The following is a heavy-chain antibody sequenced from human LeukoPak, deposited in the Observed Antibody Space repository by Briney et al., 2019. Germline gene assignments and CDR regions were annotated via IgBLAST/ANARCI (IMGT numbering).Heavy chain of an antibody. J-gene: IGHJ4*02. CDR3: ARAHRYCSGGSCYKY. D-gene: IGHD2-15*01. CDR1: GFTFSDYY. CDR2: ISSSSSYT. V-gene: IGHV3-11*05. Sequence: GGSLRLSCAASGFTFSDYYMSWVRQAPGKGLEWVSYISSSSSYTNYADSVKGRFTISRDNAKNSLYLQMNSLRAEDTAVYYCARAHRYCSGGSCYKYWGQGTLVTVSS.